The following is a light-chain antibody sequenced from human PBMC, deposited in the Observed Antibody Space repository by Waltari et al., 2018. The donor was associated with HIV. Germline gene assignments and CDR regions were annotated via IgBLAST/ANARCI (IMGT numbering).Light chain of an antibody. CDR2: EVS. CDR1: SSDVGSSNL. Sequence: SALTQPAPVSGSPGPSIPISCTGTSSDVGSSNLVPWYQQHPGKAPKLMIYEVSKRPSGVSNRFSGSKSGNTASLTISGLQAEDEADYYCCSYAGSSTWVFGGGTKLTVL. J-gene: IGLJ3*02. V-gene: IGLV2-23*02. CDR3: CSYAGSSTWV.